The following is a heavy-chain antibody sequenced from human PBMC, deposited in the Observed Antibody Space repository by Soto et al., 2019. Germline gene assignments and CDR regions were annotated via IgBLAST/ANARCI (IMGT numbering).Heavy chain of an antibody. CDR3: VRDGSKSLRDWFDP. V-gene: IGHV4-4*07. J-gene: IGHJ5*02. CDR2: VYATGTT. CDR1: GGSISKFY. Sequence: SETLSLTCNVSGGSISKFYWAWIRKTAGNGLEWMGRVYATGTTDYNPSLRSRVAMSVDISKKTFSLRLRSVTGADSGVYYCVRDGSKSLRDWFDPWGQGILVTVSS.